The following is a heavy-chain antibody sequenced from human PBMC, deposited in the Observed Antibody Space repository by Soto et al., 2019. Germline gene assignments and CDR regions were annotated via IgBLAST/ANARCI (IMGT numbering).Heavy chain of an antibody. CDR3: VRDGSKSLRDWFDP. V-gene: IGHV4-4*07. J-gene: IGHJ5*02. CDR2: VYATGTT. CDR1: GGSISKFY. Sequence: SETLSLTCNVSGGSISKFYWAWIRKTAGNGLEWMGRVYATGTTDYNPSLRSRVAMSVDISKKTFSLRLRSVTGADSGVYYCVRDGSKSLRDWFDPWGQGILVTVSS.